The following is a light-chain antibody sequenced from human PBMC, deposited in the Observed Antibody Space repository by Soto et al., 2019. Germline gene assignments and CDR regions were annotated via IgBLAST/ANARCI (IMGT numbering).Light chain of an antibody. CDR1: SSDVGGYNY. V-gene: IGLV2-14*01. CDR3: SSYTSSSTYV. J-gene: IGLJ1*01. Sequence: QSALTQPASVSGSPGQSITISCTGTSSDVGGYNYVSWYQQHPGKAPKLIIYEVSNRPSGVSDRFSGSKSGNAASLTISGLQAVDEADYYCSSYTSSSTYVFGSGTKVTVL. CDR2: EVS.